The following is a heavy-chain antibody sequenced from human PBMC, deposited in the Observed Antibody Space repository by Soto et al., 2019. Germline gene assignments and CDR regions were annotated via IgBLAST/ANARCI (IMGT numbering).Heavy chain of an antibody. CDR3: AKDPYYYDSSGYYFPAYYFDY. CDR1: GFTFSSYG. J-gene: IGHJ4*02. V-gene: IGHV3-30*18. D-gene: IGHD3-22*01. CDR2: ISYDGSTK. Sequence: GESLRLSCAASGFTFSSYGMHWVRQAPGKGLEWVAVISYDGSTKYYADSVKGRFTISRDNSKNTLYLQMNSLRAEDTAVYYCAKDPYYYDSSGYYFPAYYFDYWGQGTLVTVSS.